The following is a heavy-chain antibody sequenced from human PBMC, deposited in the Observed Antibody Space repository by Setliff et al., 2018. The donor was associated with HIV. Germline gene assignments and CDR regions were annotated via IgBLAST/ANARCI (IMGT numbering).Heavy chain of an antibody. D-gene: IGHD3-10*01. CDR2: MNPNSGAT. Sequence: GASVKVSCKTSGHPFSNHDIIWVRRATGQGLEWMGWMNPNSGATGYAQKFKDRVIMTRDTSISTAYMELSSLTSEDTAVYYCASGKGVRGVIIRGGLDVWGKGTTVTVSS. CDR1: GHPFSNHD. CDR3: ASGKGVRGVIIRGGLDV. V-gene: IGHV1-8*01. J-gene: IGHJ6*04.